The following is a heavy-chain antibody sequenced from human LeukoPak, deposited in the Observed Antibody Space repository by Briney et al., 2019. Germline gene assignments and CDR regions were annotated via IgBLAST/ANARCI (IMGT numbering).Heavy chain of an antibody. V-gene: IGHV4-30-4*08. D-gene: IGHD2-2*01. CDR1: GGSISSGDYY. Sequence: SETLSLTCTVSGGSISSGDYYWSWIRQPPGKGLEWIGYIYYSGSTYYNPSLKSRVTISVDTSKNQFSLKLSSVTAADTAVYYCAREWYCSSTSCYDYYYYYMDLWGNGTTVTVSS. CDR3: AREWYCSSTSCYDYYYYYMDL. J-gene: IGHJ6*03. CDR2: IYYSGST.